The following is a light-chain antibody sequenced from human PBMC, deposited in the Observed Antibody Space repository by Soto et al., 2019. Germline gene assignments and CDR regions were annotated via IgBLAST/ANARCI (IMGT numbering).Light chain of an antibody. Sequence: DIPMTQSPSSLSASVGDRVTITCRASQSILTYLNWFQQKPGKAPKLLMYAASSLQGGVPSRFSGSGSGTDFTLTISSLQPEDFATYFCQQSYTSPWTFGQGTKVEI. CDR1: QSILTY. V-gene: IGKV1-39*01. J-gene: IGKJ1*01. CDR2: AAS. CDR3: QQSYTSPWT.